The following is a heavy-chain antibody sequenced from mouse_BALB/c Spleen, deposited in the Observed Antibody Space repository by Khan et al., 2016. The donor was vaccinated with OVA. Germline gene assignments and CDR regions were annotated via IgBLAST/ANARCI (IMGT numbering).Heavy chain of an antibody. CDR2: INPSSAYT. J-gene: IGHJ3*01. V-gene: IGHV1-4*01. D-gene: IGHD2-14*01. Sequence: QVQLQQSGAELARPGASVKMSCKASGYTFTSYTIHWIKQRPGQGLEWIGFINPSSAYTNYNQKFKDKATLTADKSSTTAYMQLSSLTSDDSAVYYRARDGAYYRNDGWFAYWGQGTLVTVSA. CDR3: ARDGAYYRNDGWFAY. CDR1: GYTFTSYT.